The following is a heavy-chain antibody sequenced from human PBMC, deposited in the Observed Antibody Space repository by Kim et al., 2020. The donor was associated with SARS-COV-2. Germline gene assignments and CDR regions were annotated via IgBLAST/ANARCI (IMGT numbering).Heavy chain of an antibody. J-gene: IGHJ4*02. CDR1: GFTFSSYS. V-gene: IGHV3-21*01. CDR3: ASLPLSSPAPTREDY. Sequence: GGSLRLSCAASGFTFSSYSMNWVRQAPGKGLEWVSSISSSSSYIYYADSVKGRFTISRDNAKNSLYLQMNSLRAEDTAVYYCASLPLSSPAPTREDYWGQGTLVTVSS. D-gene: IGHD2-2*01. CDR2: ISSSSSYI.